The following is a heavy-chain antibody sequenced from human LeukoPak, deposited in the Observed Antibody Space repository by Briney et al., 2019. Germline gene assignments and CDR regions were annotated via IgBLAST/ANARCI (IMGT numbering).Heavy chain of an antibody. J-gene: IGHJ3*02. Sequence: SETLSLTCNVSGGSISSYYWTWIRQSPGKGLEWIGYIFDSGGTNHNPSLKSRITISLDMSKKQFSLKLRSVSAADTAVYYCARGPGYSGNYEDAFDIWGQGTMVTVSS. V-gene: IGHV4-59*01. CDR3: ARGPGYSGNYEDAFDI. CDR2: IFDSGGT. CDR1: GGSISSYY. D-gene: IGHD1-26*01.